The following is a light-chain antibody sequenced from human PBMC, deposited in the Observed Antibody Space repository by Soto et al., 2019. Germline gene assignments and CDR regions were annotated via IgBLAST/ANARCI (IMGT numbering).Light chain of an antibody. CDR2: EVN. CDR1: SSDVGAYIY. V-gene: IGLV2-8*01. J-gene: IGLJ1*01. Sequence: QSALTQPPSASGSPGQPDTISCTGTSSDVGAYIYVSWYQQYPGKAPQLIVYEVNKRPSGVPDRFSASKSGNTASLTVSGLQAEDEADYYCSSYAGNNNYVFGTGTKVTVL. CDR3: SSYAGNNNYV.